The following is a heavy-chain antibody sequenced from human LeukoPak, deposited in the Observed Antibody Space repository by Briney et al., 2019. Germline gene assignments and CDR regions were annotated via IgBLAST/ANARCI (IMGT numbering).Heavy chain of an antibody. CDR1: GYSFTNYW. Sequence: GESLKISCKGSGYSFTNYWIGWVRQMPGKGLEWMGIIYPGDSDTTYKPSFQGQVTISADKSISTAYLQWSSLKASDTAMYYCARSRAETVPVWGSYRHHDAFDIWGQGTMVTVSS. V-gene: IGHV5-51*01. CDR2: IYPGDSDT. J-gene: IGHJ3*02. CDR3: ARSRAETVPVWGSYRHHDAFDI. D-gene: IGHD3-16*02.